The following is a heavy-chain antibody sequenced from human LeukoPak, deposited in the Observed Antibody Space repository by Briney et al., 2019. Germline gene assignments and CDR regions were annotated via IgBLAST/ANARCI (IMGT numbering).Heavy chain of an antibody. D-gene: IGHD3-3*01. V-gene: IGHV3-30-3*01. Sequence: GGSLRLSCAASGFTFSSYAMHWVRQAPGKGLEGVAVISYDGSNKYYADSVKGRFTISRDNSKNTLYLQMNSLRAEDTAVYYCARDRREWMRGDPFDYWGQGTLVTVSS. CDR3: ARDRREWMRGDPFDY. CDR2: ISYDGSNK. CDR1: GFTFSSYA. J-gene: IGHJ4*02.